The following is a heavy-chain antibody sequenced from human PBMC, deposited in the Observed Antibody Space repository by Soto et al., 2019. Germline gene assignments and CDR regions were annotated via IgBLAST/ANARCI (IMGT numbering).Heavy chain of an antibody. J-gene: IGHJ4*02. Sequence: QVQLVQSGAEVKKPGASVKVSCKASGYTFTSYGISWVRQAPGQGLEWMGWISAYNGNTNYAQKLQGRVTMTTDTSTSTAYLELRSLRSDDTAVYYCARVYSGYDPTLFAYYYDSSGLGYWGQGTLVTVSS. CDR2: ISAYNGNT. CDR3: ARVYSGYDPTLFAYYYDSSGLGY. D-gene: IGHD3-22*01. CDR1: GYTFTSYG. V-gene: IGHV1-18*01.